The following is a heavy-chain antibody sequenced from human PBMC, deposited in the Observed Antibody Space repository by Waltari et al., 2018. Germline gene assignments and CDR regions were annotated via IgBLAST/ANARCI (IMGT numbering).Heavy chain of an antibody. CDR1: DLGFGDYW. D-gene: IGHD5-12*01. CDR3: ARKAGSGYPYGPFYYDN. CDR2: INVDGGYI. J-gene: IGHJ4*02. Sequence: EVHLAESGGGVVQPGGSLRLSCTGSDLGFGDYWMHWVRQAPGKGLEWVSRINVDGGYISYGDSVKGRFTSSRDNAKNTVFLQLNSLRADDTAVYFCARKAGSGYPYGPFYYDNWGQGTLVTVSS. V-gene: IGHV3-74*01.